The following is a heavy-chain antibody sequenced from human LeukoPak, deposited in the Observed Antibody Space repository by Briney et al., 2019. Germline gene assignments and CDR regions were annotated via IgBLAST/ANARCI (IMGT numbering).Heavy chain of an antibody. CDR1: GFTFSSYG. D-gene: IGHD6-13*01. J-gene: IGHJ6*04. CDR2: ISYDGSNE. Sequence: GRSLRLSCAASGFTFSSYGMHWVRQAPDKGLEWVAVISYDGSNEYYADSVKGRFTISRDNSKNTLYLQMNSLRAEDSAVYYCAKDKGPIAAAHYYYGMDVWGKGTTVTVSS. V-gene: IGHV3-30*18. CDR3: AKDKGPIAAAHYYYGMDV.